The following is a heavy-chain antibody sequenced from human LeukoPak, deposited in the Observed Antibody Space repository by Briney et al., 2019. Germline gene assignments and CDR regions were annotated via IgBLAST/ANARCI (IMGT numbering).Heavy chain of an antibody. CDR3: ARDRGGRTGYASGGFDF. J-gene: IGHJ4*02. Sequence: SETLSLTCAVSGYSINMGFYWDWIRQPPGKGLEWSGTIFYTGVTYYNPSLKSRVSLSVDTSKNQFSLKVNSVTATDTAVYYCARDRGGRTGYASGGFDFWGQGTLVTVSS. CDR2: IFYTGVT. V-gene: IGHV4-38-2*02. D-gene: IGHD3-9*01. CDR1: GYSINMGFY.